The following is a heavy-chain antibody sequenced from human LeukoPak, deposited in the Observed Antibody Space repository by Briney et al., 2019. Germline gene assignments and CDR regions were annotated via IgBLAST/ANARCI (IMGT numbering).Heavy chain of an antibody. CDR3: ARGQYQPLQNWFDP. D-gene: IGHD2-2*01. J-gene: IGHJ5*02. CDR2: IIPIFGTA. Sequence: SVKVSCKASGGTFSSYAISWVRQAPGQGLEWMGGIIPIFGTANYAQKFQGRVTITADESTSTAYMELSSLRSEDTAVYYCARGQYQPLQNWFDPWGQGTLVTVSS. CDR1: GGTFSSYA. V-gene: IGHV1-69*13.